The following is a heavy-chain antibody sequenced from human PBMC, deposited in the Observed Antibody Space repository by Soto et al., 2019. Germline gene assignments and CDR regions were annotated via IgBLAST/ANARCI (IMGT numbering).Heavy chain of an antibody. D-gene: IGHD3-22*01. CDR3: ARSLAGDSSGYYWGTDAFDI. CDR2: IYHSGST. Sequence: PLETLSLTCAVSGGSSSSSNWWSWVRQPPGKGLEWIGEIYHSGSTNYNPSLKSRVTISVDKSKNQFSLKLSSVTAADTAVYYCARSLAGDSSGYYWGTDAFDIWGQGTMVTVSS. J-gene: IGHJ3*02. CDR1: GGSSSSSNW. V-gene: IGHV4-4*02.